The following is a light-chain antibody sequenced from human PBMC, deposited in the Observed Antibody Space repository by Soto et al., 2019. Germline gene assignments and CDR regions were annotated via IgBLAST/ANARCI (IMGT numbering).Light chain of an antibody. CDR2: EVT. CDR1: SNDVGGYDY. Sequence: QSALTQPASVSGSPGQSITFSCTGTSNDVGGYDYVSWYQQHPGKAPKLLIYEVTRRPSGVSSRFSGSKSGNTASLTISGLRAEDEADYYCCSYTNSADRVFGGGTKVTVL. V-gene: IGLV2-14*01. CDR3: CSYTNSADRV. J-gene: IGLJ3*02.